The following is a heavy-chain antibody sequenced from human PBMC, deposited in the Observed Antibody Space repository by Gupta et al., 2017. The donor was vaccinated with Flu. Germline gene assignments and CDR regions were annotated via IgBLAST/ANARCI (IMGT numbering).Heavy chain of an antibody. J-gene: IGHJ5*02. D-gene: IGHD2-15*01. CDR3: ARDGAGDCSGGSCYSWFDP. Sequence: VRQAPGKGMVWVSRIKSDESSASYADSVKGRFTISRDNAKNTLYLQMNSLRAEDTDVYYCARDGAGDCSGGSCYSWFDPWGQGTLVTVSS. V-gene: IGHV3-74*01. CDR2: IKSDESSA.